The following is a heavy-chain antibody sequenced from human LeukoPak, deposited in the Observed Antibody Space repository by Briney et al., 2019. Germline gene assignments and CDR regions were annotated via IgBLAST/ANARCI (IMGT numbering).Heavy chain of an antibody. Sequence: SETLSLTCTVSGGSISSYYWSWIRQPPGKGLEWIGYIYYSGSTNYNPSLKSRVAISVDTSKNQFSLKLSSVTAADTAVYYCARLEEYQLLYWGQGTLVTVSS. CDR3: ARLEEYQLLY. D-gene: IGHD2-2*01. V-gene: IGHV4-59*08. CDR2: IYYSGST. CDR1: GGSISSYY. J-gene: IGHJ4*02.